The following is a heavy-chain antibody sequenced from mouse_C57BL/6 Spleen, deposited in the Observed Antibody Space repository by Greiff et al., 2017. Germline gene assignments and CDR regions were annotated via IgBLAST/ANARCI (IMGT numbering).Heavy chain of an antibody. CDR2: IYPRSGNT. V-gene: IGHV1-81*01. D-gene: IGHD2-5*01. J-gene: IGHJ3*01. Sequence: QVQLQQSGAELARPGASVKLSCKASGYTFTSYGISWVKQRTGQGLEWIGEIYPRSGNTYYNEKFKGKATLTADKSSSTAYMELRSLTSEDSAVFVCAYYRNCWFAYWGKETLEIVSA. CDR3: AYYRNCWFAY. CDR1: GYTFTSYG.